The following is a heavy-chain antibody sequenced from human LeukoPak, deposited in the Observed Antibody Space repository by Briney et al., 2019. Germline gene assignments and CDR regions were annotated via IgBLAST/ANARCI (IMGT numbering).Heavy chain of an antibody. J-gene: IGHJ4*02. V-gene: IGHV1-2*02. CDR2: INPNSGGT. CDR1: GYTFTGYY. D-gene: IGHD6-19*01. Sequence: ASVKVSFKASGYTFTGYYMHWVRQAPGQGLEWMGWINPNSGGTNYAQKFQGRVTMTRDTSISTAYMELSSLRSDGTAVYYCARGGNSGQSTNSNPPFEYWGQGTLVTVSS. CDR3: ARGGNSGQSTNSNPPFEY.